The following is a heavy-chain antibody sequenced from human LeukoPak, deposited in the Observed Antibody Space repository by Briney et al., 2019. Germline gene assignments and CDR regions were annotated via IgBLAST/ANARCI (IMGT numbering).Heavy chain of an antibody. CDR1: GGSISSSSYY. CDR2: IYYSGST. CDR3: ARVPSQYYYGSGSPIGDYFDY. Sequence: PSETLSLTCTVSGGSISSSSYYWGWIRQPPGKGLEWIGSIYYSGSTYYNPSLKSRVTISVDTSKNQFSLKLSSVTAADTAVYYCARVPSQYYYGSGSPIGDYFDYWGQGTLVTVSS. D-gene: IGHD3-10*01. V-gene: IGHV4-39*07. J-gene: IGHJ4*02.